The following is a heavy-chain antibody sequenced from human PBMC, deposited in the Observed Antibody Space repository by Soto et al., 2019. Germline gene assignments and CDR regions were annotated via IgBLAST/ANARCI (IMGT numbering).Heavy chain of an antibody. J-gene: IGHJ5*02. V-gene: IGHV1-69*02. CDR1: GGTFSSYT. CDR3: CVTIQDIVLMVYATGFDP. Sequence: VASVKVSCKASGGTFSSYTISWVRQAPGQGLEWMGRIIPILGIANYAQKFQGRVTITADKSTSTAYMELSSLRSEDTAVYYCCVTIQDIVLMVYATGFDPWGQGTLVTVSS. D-gene: IGHD2-8*01. CDR2: IIPILGIA.